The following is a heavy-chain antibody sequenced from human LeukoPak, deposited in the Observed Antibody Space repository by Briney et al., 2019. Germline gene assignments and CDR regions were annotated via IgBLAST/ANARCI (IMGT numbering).Heavy chain of an antibody. CDR3: ARETMVQGVISSGAFDI. CDR1: GYTFTGYY. J-gene: IGHJ3*02. V-gene: IGHV1-2*02. Sequence: GASVKVSCKASGYTFTGYYMHWVRQAPGQGLEWMGWINPNSGGTNYAQKFQGRVTMTRDTSISTAYMELSRLRSDDTAVYYCARETMVQGVISSGAFDIWGQGTTVTVSS. D-gene: IGHD3-10*01. CDR2: INPNSGGT.